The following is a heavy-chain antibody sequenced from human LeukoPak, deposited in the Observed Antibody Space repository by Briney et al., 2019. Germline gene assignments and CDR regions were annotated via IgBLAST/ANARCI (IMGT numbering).Heavy chain of an antibody. D-gene: IGHD5-12*01. V-gene: IGHV5-51*01. Sequence: GESLKISCKGSGYSFTSYWIGWVRQMPGKGLEWMGIIYPGDSDTRYSPSFQGQVTISADKSISTAYLQWSSLKASDTAMYYCARRRGCSAYASRAVYYYMDVWGKGTTVTVSS. CDR2: IYPGDSDT. CDR3: ARRRGCSAYASRAVYYYMDV. J-gene: IGHJ6*03. CDR1: GYSFTSYW.